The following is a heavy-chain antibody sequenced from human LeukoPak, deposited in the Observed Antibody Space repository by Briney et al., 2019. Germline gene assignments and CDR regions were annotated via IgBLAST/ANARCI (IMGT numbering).Heavy chain of an antibody. CDR1: GFTVRDYY. CDR2: ISSSGSTI. CDR3: ARVLGFLLDY. V-gene: IGHV3-11*04. J-gene: IGHJ4*02. D-gene: IGHD2-15*01. Sequence: GGSLRLSCAASGFTVRDYYMSWVRQAPGKGLEWVSYISSSGSTIYYADSVKGRFTIPRDNAKNSLYLQMNSLRAEDTAVYYCARVLGFLLDYWGQGTLVTVSS.